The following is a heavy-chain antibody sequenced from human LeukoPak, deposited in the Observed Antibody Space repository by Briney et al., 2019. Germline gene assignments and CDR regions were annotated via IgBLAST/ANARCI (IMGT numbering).Heavy chain of an antibody. V-gene: IGHV3-66*01. D-gene: IGHD2-2*01. CDR1: GFTVSSSY. CDR2: IYSGGST. CDR3: ARDARYCSSTSCYYYYYYGMDV. Sequence: GGSLRLSCTASGFTVSSSYMSWVRQAPGKGLEWVSVIYSGGSTYYADSVKGRFTISRDNSKNTLYLQMNSLRAEDTAVYYCARDARYCSSTSCYYYYYYGMDVWGQGTTVTVSS. J-gene: IGHJ6*02.